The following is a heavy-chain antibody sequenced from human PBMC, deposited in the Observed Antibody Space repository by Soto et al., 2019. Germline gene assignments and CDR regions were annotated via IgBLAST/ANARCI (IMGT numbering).Heavy chain of an antibody. CDR1: GFTFSSYA. J-gene: IGHJ4*02. D-gene: IGHD1-7*01. V-gene: IGHV3-23*01. CDR2: ISGSGGST. CDR3: AKDHNWNYGGPSDY. Sequence: GGSLRLSCAASGFTFSSYAMSWVRQAPGKGLEWVSAISGSGGSTYYADSVKGRFTISRDNSKNTLYLQMNSLRAEDTAVYYCAKDHNWNYGGPSDYWGQGTLVTVSS.